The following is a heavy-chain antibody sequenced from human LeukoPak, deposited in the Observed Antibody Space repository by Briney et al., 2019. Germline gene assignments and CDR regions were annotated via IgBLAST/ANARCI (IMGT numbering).Heavy chain of an antibody. D-gene: IGHD1-26*01. J-gene: IGHJ5*02. CDR3: AKDSRGWELRYCFDP. CDR2: ISWNSGSI. Sequence: GGSLRLSCAASGFTFNDYAMHWVRQAPGKGLEWVSGISWNSGSIDYADSVKGRFTISTDNAKISLYLQMNSLRAEDTALYYCAKDSRGWELRYCFDPWGQGTLVTVSS. CDR1: GFTFNDYA. V-gene: IGHV3-9*01.